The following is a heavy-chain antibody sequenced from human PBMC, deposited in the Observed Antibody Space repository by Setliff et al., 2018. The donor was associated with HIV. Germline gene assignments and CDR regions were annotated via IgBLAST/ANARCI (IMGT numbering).Heavy chain of an antibody. J-gene: IGHJ3*01. Sequence: GGSLRLSCAASDFTFSTYCMNWVRQTPEKGLEWVSAVSPSSIVTYYADSVKGRFTVSRDDSKNMLFLQMNSLGPEDTAIYYCAKPTSGLYPRAFDLWGQGTMVTVSS. CDR1: DFTFSTYC. D-gene: IGHD1-26*01. CDR3: AKPTSGLYPRAFDL. V-gene: IGHV3-23*01. CDR2: VSPSSIVT.